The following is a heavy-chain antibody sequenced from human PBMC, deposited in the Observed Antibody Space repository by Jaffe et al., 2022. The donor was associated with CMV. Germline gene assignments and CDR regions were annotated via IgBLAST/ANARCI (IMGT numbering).Heavy chain of an antibody. CDR1: GVSISGYY. V-gene: IGHV4-59*07. Sequence: QVQLKESGPGLVKPSDTLSLTCTVSGVSISGYYWSWIRQPPGKGLEWIGYVFYNGNTNYNPSLKSRVIISVDTSRNRFSLKLSSMTAADTAMYYCARGGAEAPGVTDFDYWGQGAQVTVSS. J-gene: IGHJ4*02. CDR2: VFYNGNT. D-gene: IGHD2-2*01. CDR3: ARGGAEAPGVTDFDY.